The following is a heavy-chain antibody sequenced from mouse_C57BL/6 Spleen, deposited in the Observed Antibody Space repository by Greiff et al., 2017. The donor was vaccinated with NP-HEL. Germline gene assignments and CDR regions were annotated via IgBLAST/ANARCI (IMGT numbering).Heavy chain of an antibody. V-gene: IGHV1-66*01. CDR1: GYSFTSYY. Sequence: VKLMESGPELVKPGASVKISCKASGYSFTSYYIHWVKQRPGQGLEWIGWIYPGSGNTTYNEKFKGKATLTADTSSSTAYMQLSSLTSEDSAVYYCARYLDSSGYDDWGQGTTLTVSS. D-gene: IGHD3-2*02. CDR2: IYPGSGNT. CDR3: ARYLDSSGYDD. J-gene: IGHJ2*01.